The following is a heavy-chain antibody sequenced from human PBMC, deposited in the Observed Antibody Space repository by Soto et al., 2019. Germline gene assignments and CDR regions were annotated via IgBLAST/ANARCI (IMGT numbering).Heavy chain of an antibody. D-gene: IGHD3-3*01. V-gene: IGHV3-53*01. CDR1: GFTVSSNY. CDR3: ATKGLENYYYAMDV. Sequence: PGGSLRLSCAASGFTVSSNYMSWVRQAPGKGLEWVSIIYSGGGANSADSVKGRFTISRDNSKNTLYLQMNSLRAEDTAVYYCATKGLENYYYAMDVWGHVTTVTVSS. J-gene: IGHJ6*02. CDR2: IYSGGGA.